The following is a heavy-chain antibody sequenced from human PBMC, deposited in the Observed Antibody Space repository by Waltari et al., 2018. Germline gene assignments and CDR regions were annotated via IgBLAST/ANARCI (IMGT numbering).Heavy chain of an antibody. CDR2: SESAGSRT. Sequence: EVQLVESGGALVQPGGSLRLSCAVSGFTLRNYWMHWVRQAPGKGLGGGSHSESAGSRTNYADAVKGRFTISRDNAKNTLYLQMNSLRAEDTAIYYCARGGRYSSSPLDYWGQGTLVIVSS. CDR1: GFTLRNYW. D-gene: IGHD6-6*01. V-gene: IGHV3-74*01. CDR3: ARGGRYSSSPLDY. J-gene: IGHJ4*02.